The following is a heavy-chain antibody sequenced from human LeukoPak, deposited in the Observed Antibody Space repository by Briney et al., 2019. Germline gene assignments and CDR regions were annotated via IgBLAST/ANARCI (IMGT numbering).Heavy chain of an antibody. D-gene: IGHD3-10*01. V-gene: IGHV3-9*01. J-gene: IGHJ6*02. CDR2: ISWNSVSI. CDR1: GFTFDDYA. CDR3: AKDTGSGVYYYGMDV. Sequence: GGSLRLSCAASGFTFDDYAMHWVRQAPGKGLEWVSGISWNSVSIDYADSVEGRFTISRDNAKNSLYLQMSSLRAEDTAFYYCAKDTGSGVYYYGMDVWGQGTTVTVSS.